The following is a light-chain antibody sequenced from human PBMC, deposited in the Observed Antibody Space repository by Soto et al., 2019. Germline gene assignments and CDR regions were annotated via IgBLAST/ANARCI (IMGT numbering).Light chain of an antibody. V-gene: IGKV3-20*01. J-gene: IGKJ1*01. CDR3: QYYATPPRT. CDR2: GAS. CDR1: QSVAGYF. Sequence: EVVLTQSPGTLSLSPGERATLSCRASQSVAGYFLAWYQKKPGQAPRRLIHGASARATGIPDRFSGSGSGTDFTLTISRLEAEDCAVYYCQYYATPPRTFGQGTKVEV.